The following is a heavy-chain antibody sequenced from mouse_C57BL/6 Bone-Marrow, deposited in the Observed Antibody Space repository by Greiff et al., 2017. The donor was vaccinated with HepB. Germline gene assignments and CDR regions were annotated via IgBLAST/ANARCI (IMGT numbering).Heavy chain of an antibody. CDR3: AREVLWDLAWFAY. J-gene: IGHJ3*01. CDR2: IDPSDSET. CDR1: GYTFTSYW. D-gene: IGHD4-1*01. Sequence: QVQLKQPGAELVRPGSSVKLSCKASGYTFTSYWMHWVKQRPIQGLEWIGNIDPSDSETHYNQKFKDKATLTVDKSSSTAYMQLSSLTSEDSAVYYCAREVLWDLAWFAYWGQGTLVTVSA. V-gene: IGHV1-52*01.